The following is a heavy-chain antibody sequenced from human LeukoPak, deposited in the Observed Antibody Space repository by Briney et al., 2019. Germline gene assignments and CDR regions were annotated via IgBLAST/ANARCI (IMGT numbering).Heavy chain of an antibody. V-gene: IGHV4-4*07. CDR3: ARDFRLLWFGEVPSLWHGYNWFDP. Sequence: SETLSLTCTVSGGSISSYYWSWIRQPAGKGLEWIGRIYTSGSTNYNPSLKSRVTMSVDTSKNQFSLKLSSVTAADTAVYYCARDFRLLWFGEVPSLWHGYNWFDPWGQGTLVTVSS. CDR1: GGSISSYY. J-gene: IGHJ5*02. D-gene: IGHD3-10*01. CDR2: IYTSGST.